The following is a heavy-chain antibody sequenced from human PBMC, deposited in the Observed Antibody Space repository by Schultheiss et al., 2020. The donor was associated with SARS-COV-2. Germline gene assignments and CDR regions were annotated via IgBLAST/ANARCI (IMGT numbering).Heavy chain of an antibody. CDR1: GFTFSSYA. D-gene: IGHD3-16*02. CDR3: AKYDYVWGSYRYTPDY. J-gene: IGHJ4*02. Sequence: GGSLRLSCAASGFTFSSYAMSWVRQAPGKGLEWVSAIGTAGDPYYPGSVKGRFTISRDNSKNTLYLQMNSLRAEDTAVYYCAKYDYVWGSYRYTPDYWGQGTLVTVSS. CDR2: IGTAGDP. V-gene: IGHV3-23*01.